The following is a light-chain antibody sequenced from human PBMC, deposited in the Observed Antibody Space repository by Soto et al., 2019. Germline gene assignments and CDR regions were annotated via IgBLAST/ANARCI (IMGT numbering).Light chain of an antibody. J-gene: IGKJ1*01. V-gene: IGKV3-15*01. CDR1: QSVSTD. CDR3: QQYNNWPRGT. CDR2: GAS. Sequence: EIVMAQSPATLSVSPGERASLSCRASQSVSTDLAWYQQKPAQAPRLLIYGASTRATGIPARFSGGGSGTEFTLTISSLQSADFAVYYCQQYNNWPRGTFGQGTKVDIK.